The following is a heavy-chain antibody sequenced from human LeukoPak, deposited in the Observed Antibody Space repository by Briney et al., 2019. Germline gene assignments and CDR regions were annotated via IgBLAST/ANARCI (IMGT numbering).Heavy chain of an antibody. Sequence: GESLRLSCAASGFTFSNYAMIWVRQAPGKGLEWVSGLSGSSTNTYYADSVKGRFTISRDNSKKILYLQMNSLRADDTAVYYCAKGPYSWEAAEYDYWGQGTLVTVSS. D-gene: IGHD6-13*01. V-gene: IGHV3-23*01. CDR2: LSGSSTNT. CDR1: GFTFSNYA. J-gene: IGHJ4*02. CDR3: AKGPYSWEAAEYDY.